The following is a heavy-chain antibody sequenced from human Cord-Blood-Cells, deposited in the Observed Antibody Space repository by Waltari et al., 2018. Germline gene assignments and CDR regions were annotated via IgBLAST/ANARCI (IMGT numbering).Heavy chain of an antibody. CDR1: GYTFTSYD. CDR3: ARGRPGSYYGYNWFDP. D-gene: IGHD1-26*01. CDR2: MNPNSGNT. Sequence: QVQLVQSGAEVKKPGASVKVSCKASGYTFTSYDINWVRPATGQGLEWMGWMNPNSGNTGYAQKFQGRVTITRNTSISTAYMELSSLRSEDTAVYYCARGRPGSYYGYNWFDPWGQGTLVTVSS. J-gene: IGHJ5*02. V-gene: IGHV1-8*03.